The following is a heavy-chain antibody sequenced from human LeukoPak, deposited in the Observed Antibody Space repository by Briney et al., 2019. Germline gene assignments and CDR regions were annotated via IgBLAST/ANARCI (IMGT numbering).Heavy chain of an antibody. V-gene: IGHV3-23*01. CDR3: AKYSSSWYGWFDP. Sequence: GGSLRLSCAASGFTFSSYAMGWVRQAPGKGLEWVSVVSGSGGSPYYADSVKSRFTISRDNSKNTLYLQMNSLRAEDTAIYYCAKYSSSWYGWFDPWGQGTRVTVSS. D-gene: IGHD6-13*01. CDR2: VSGSGGSP. J-gene: IGHJ5*02. CDR1: GFTFSSYA.